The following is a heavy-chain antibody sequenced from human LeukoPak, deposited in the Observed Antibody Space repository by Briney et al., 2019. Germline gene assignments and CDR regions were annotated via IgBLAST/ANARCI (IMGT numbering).Heavy chain of an antibody. V-gene: IGHV1-69*01. D-gene: IGHD2-2*01. CDR3: ARARYCSSTSCYYHDAFDI. Sequence: ASVKVSCKASGGTFSSYAISWVRQAPGQGLEWMGGIIPIFGTANYAQKFQGRVTITADESTSTAYMELSSLRSEDTAVYYCARARYCSSTSCYYHDAFDIWGQGTMVTVSS. J-gene: IGHJ3*02. CDR2: IIPIFGTA. CDR1: GGTFSSYA.